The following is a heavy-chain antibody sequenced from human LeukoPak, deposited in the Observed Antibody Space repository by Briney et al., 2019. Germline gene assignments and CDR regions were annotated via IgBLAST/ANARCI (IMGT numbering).Heavy chain of an antibody. Sequence: VASVKVSCKASGGTFSSYAISWVRQAPGQGLEWMGGIIPIFGTANYAQKFQGRVTMTTDTSTSTAYMELRSLRSDDTAVYYCARDVQQHFDYWGQGTLVTVSS. CDR2: IIPIFGTA. J-gene: IGHJ4*02. CDR1: GGTFSSYA. CDR3: ARDVQQHFDY. D-gene: IGHD6-13*01. V-gene: IGHV1-69*05.